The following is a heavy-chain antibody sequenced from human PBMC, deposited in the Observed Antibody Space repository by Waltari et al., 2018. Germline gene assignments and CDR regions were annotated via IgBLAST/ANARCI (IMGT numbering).Heavy chain of an antibody. CDR1: GFAFSSYT. Sequence: EVQLEESGGPLLLPGASPTLLCTGSGFAFSSYTINWVRQAPGKGMEWVSFIDISSSHRYYADVVEGRFTDSRDDEKSSLYLQMNSLRVDDTAVYYCAIFSGYSSRLVGVGGLWGRGTLVTVSS. J-gene: IGHJ2*01. CDR3: AIFSGYSSRLVGVGGL. D-gene: IGHD6-13*01. CDR2: IDISSSHR. V-gene: IGHV3-48*01.